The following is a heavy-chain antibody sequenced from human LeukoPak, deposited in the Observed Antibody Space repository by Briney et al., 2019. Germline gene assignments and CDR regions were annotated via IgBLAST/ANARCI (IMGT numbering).Heavy chain of an antibody. CDR2: INHSGST. CDR1: GGSFSGYY. Sequence: SETLSLTCAVYGGSFSGYYWSWIRQPPGKGLEWIGEINHSGSTNYNPSLKSRVTISVDTSKNQFSLKLSSVTAADTAVYYCARDFWRGKRWFDPWGQGTLVTVSS. D-gene: IGHD3-3*01. J-gene: IGHJ5*02. V-gene: IGHV4-34*01. CDR3: ARDFWRGKRWFDP.